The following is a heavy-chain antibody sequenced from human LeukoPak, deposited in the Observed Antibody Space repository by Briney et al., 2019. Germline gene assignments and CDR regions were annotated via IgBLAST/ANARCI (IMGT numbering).Heavy chain of an antibody. V-gene: IGHV1-69*13. CDR2: IIPIFGTA. CDR1: RGTFSSYA. D-gene: IGHD3-22*01. CDR3: AREYYDSSGQGPRPDAFDI. Sequence: ASVKVSCKASRGTFSSYAISWVRQAPGQGLEWMGGIIPIFGTANYAQKFQGRVTITADESTSTAYMELSSLRSEDTAVYYCAREYYDSSGQGPRPDAFDIWGQGTMVTVSS. J-gene: IGHJ3*02.